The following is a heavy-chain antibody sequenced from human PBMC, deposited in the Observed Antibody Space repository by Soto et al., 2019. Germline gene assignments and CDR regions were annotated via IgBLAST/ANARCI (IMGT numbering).Heavy chain of an antibody. CDR2: IDTSGDYI. V-gene: IGHV3-21*01. CDR1: GFVFKNYS. CDR3: ATWANRGVWYGGY. D-gene: IGHD6-19*01. J-gene: IGHJ4*02. Sequence: GGSLRLSCAASGFVFKNYSMNWFRQAPGKGPEWVSCIDTSGDYIYYADSVKGRFTTSRDDGKNSLYLQMNSLRAGDTALYYCATWANRGVWYGGYWGQGILVTVSS.